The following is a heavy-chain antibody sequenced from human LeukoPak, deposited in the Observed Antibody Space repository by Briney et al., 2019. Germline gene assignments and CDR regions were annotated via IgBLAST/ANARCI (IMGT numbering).Heavy chain of an antibody. V-gene: IGHV3-53*01. CDR1: GFTVSSNY. J-gene: IGHJ4*02. CDR2: IYSGGST. CDR3: TRDHITSWQIDF. Sequence: GGSLRLSCAASGFTVSSNYMSWVRQAPGKGLEWVSVIYSGGSTYYADSVKGRFTISRDNSKNTVSLQMNSLRVEDTAVYYCTRDHITSWQIDFWGQGTMVTVSS. D-gene: IGHD2-2*01.